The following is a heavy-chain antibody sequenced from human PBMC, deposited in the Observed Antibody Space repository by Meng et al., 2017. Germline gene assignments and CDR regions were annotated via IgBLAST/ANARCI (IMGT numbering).Heavy chain of an antibody. CDR2: IIPIFGTA. Sequence: SVKVSCKASGGTFSSYAISWVRQAPGQGLEWMGGIIPIFGTANYAQKFQGRVTITADESTSTAYMELSSLRSEDTAVYYCARAGTYYYDSSGYYTLDYWGQGTLVTCAS. V-gene: IGHV1-69*13. J-gene: IGHJ4*02. CDR1: GGTFSSYA. CDR3: ARAGTYYYDSSGYYTLDY. D-gene: IGHD3-22*01.